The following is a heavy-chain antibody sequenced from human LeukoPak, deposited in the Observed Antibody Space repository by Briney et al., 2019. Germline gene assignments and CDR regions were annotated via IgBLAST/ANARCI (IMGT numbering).Heavy chain of an antibody. J-gene: IGHJ4*02. V-gene: IGHV4-38-2*02. Sequence: SETLSLTCTVSGYSISSGYYWGWIRQPPGKGLEWIGSIYHSGSTYYNPSLKSRVTISVETSKNQFSLKMSSVTAADTAVYYCARGKGYGSGSYYRLTSSFDYWGQGTLVTVSS. D-gene: IGHD3-10*01. CDR1: GYSISSGYY. CDR3: ARGKGYGSGSYYRLTSSFDY. CDR2: IYHSGST.